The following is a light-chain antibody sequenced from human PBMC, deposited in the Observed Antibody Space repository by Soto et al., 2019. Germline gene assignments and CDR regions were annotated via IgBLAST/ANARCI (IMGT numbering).Light chain of an antibody. Sequence: QLTQSPSYLSASVGDRVTITCRASQGINKFLAWYQQRPGKAPQLLVYGASTLQSGVPSRFSGSGSGTDFTLTISSLQPEDFATYYCQQLTNFRFTFGQGTKLDIK. CDR3: QQLTNFRFT. CDR1: QGINKF. CDR2: GAS. J-gene: IGKJ2*01. V-gene: IGKV1-9*01.